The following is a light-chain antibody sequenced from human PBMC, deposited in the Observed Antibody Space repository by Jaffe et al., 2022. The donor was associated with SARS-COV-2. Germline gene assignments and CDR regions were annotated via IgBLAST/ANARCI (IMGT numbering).Light chain of an antibody. V-gene: IGKV3-20*01. CDR2: AAS. J-gene: IGKJ1*01. Sequence: EIVLTQSPGTLSLSPGERATLSCRASQSVSSNYLAWYQQKPGQAPRLLIYAASTRATGIPDRFSGGGSGTDFTLTISRLEPEDFAVYHCQQYGDLPPWTFGQGTKVEIK. CDR1: QSVSSNY. CDR3: QQYGDLPPWT.